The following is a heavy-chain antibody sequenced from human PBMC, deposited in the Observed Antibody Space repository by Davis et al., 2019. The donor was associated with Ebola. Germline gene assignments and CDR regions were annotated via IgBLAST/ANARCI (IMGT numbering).Heavy chain of an antibody. J-gene: IGHJ4*02. CDR1: GYTFTGYY. CDR3: TIGGTTGGFDY. CDR2: INPNSGGT. V-gene: IGHV1-2*06. Sequence: ASVKVSCKASGYTFTGYYMHWVRQAPGQGLEWVGRINPNSGGTSYAQKFQARVTMTRDTSISTAYMELSRLRSDDTAVYYCTIGGTTGGFDYWGQGTLVTVSS. D-gene: IGHD3-16*01.